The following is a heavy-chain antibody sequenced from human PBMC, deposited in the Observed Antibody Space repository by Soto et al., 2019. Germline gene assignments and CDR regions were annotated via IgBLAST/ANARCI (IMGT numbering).Heavy chain of an antibody. CDR2: ISYDGSNK. V-gene: IGHV3-30*18. CDR3: AKSIQVTTREYYFDY. D-gene: IGHD5-12*01. J-gene: IGHJ4*02. Sequence: ESGGGVVQPGRSLRLSCAASGFTFSSYGMHWVRQAPGKGLEWVAVISYDGSNKYYADSVKGRFTISRDNSKNTLYLQMNSLRAEDTAVYYCAKSIQVTTREYYFDYWGQGTLVTVSS. CDR1: GFTFSSYG.